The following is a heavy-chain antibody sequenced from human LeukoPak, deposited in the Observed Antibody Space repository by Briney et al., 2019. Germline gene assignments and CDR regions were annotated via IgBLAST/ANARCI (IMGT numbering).Heavy chain of an antibody. CDR3: ARDRASSGWYPYYFDY. J-gene: IGHJ4*02. CDR1: GDTFTSYY. D-gene: IGHD6-19*01. CDR2: INPSGGST. Sequence: ASVKVSCEASGDTFTSYYMHWVRQAPGQGLEWMGIINPSGGSTSYAQKFQGRVTMTRDTSTSTVYMELSSLRSEDTAVYYCARDRASSGWYPYYFDYWGQGTLVTVSS. V-gene: IGHV1-46*01.